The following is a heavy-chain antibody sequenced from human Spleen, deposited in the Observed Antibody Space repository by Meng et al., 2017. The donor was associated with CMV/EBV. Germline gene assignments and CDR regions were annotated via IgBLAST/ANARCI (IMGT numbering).Heavy chain of an antibody. D-gene: IGHD3-22*01. CDR3: ARDPYYYDSSDAFYGLDV. V-gene: IGHV3-23*01. CDR2: IYGGGTT. CDR1: GFTFSSYA. Sequence: GESLKISCAASGFTFSSYAMSWVRQAPGKGLEWVSVIYGGGTTYYADSVKGRFTISRDNSRNTLYLQMTSLTAEDTAVYYCARDPYYYDSSDAFYGLDVWGQGTTVTVSS. J-gene: IGHJ6*02.